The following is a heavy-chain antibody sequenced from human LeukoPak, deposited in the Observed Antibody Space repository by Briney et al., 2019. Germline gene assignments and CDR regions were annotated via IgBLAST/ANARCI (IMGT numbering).Heavy chain of an antibody. CDR3: AGGEGTTDY. D-gene: IGHD1/OR15-1a*01. V-gene: IGHV4-59*08. Sequence: PSETLSLTCTVSGGSISSYYWSWLRQPPGKGLEWLGYIYYSGSTNYNPSLKSRVTISVDTSKNQFSLKLSSVTAADTAVYYCAGGEGTTDYWGQGTLVTVSS. CDR2: IYYSGST. CDR1: GGSISSYY. J-gene: IGHJ4*02.